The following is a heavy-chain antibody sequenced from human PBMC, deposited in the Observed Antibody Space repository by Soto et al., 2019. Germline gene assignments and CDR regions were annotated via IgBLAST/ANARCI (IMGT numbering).Heavy chain of an antibody. CDR2: ISSSGSTI. CDR3: AREQSHYFDY. D-gene: IGHD4-4*01. J-gene: IGHJ4*02. Sequence: GGSLRLSCAASGFTFSSYEMNWVRQAPGEGLEWVSYISSSGSTIYYADSVKGRFTISRDNAKNSLYLQMNSLRAEDTAVYYCAREQSHYFDYWGQGTLVTVSS. V-gene: IGHV3-48*03. CDR1: GFTFSSYE.